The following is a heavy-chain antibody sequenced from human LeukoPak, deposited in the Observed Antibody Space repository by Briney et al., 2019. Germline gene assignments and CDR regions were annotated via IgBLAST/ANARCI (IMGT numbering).Heavy chain of an antibody. CDR1: GYTFTSYD. J-gene: IGHJ5*02. CDR2: INPSGGST. D-gene: IGHD1-26*01. Sequence: GASVKVSCKASGYTFTSYDINWVRQATGQGLEWMGIINPSGGSTSYAQKFQGRVTMTRDTSTSTVYMELSSLRSEDTAVYYCARDLLVGALALGSFDPWGQGTLVTVSS. CDR3: ARDLLVGALALGSFDP. V-gene: IGHV1-46*01.